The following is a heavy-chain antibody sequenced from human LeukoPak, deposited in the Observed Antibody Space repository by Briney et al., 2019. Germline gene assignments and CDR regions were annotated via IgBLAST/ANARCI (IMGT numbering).Heavy chain of an antibody. CDR2: ISGSGGST. D-gene: IGHD3-3*01. V-gene: IGHV3-23*01. CDR1: GFTFSSYV. J-gene: IGHJ6*03. CDR3: AKAPGGFLEWNYYMDV. Sequence: GRSLRLSCAASGFTFSSYVMSWVRQAPGKGLEWVSAISGSGGSTYYADSVKGRFTISRDNSKNTLYLQMNSLRTEDTAVYYCAKAPGGFLEWNYYMDVWGKGTTVTVSS.